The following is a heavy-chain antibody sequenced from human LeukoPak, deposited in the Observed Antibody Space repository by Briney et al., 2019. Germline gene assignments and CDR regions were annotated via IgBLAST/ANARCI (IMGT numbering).Heavy chain of an antibody. Sequence: ASVKVSCKASGGTFTSYYMHWVRQAPGQGLEWMGIINPSGGSTSYAQKFQGRVTMTRDTSTSTVYMELSSLRSEDTAVYYCARGVRISQRRYYYYYYGMDVWGQGTTVTVSS. D-gene: IGHD2-15*01. CDR3: ARGVRISQRRYYYYYYGMDV. J-gene: IGHJ6*02. V-gene: IGHV1-46*01. CDR2: INPSGGST. CDR1: GGTFTSYY.